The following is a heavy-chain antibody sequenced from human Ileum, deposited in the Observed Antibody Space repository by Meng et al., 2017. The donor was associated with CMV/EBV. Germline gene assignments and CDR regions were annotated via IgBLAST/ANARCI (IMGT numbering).Heavy chain of an antibody. CDR2: TNEDGSDK. Sequence: GESLKISCAASGSSFSSSWMIWVRRAPGKGLEWVAKTNEDGSDKYYVDSVKGRFTIFRDNAKNSVYLQMNSLRAEDTAVYYCASTGPLYGLYFCYWGQGTLVTVSS. CDR3: ASTGPLYGLYFCY. D-gene: IGHD2-8*01. CDR1: GSSFSSSW. J-gene: IGHJ4*02. V-gene: IGHV3-7*01.